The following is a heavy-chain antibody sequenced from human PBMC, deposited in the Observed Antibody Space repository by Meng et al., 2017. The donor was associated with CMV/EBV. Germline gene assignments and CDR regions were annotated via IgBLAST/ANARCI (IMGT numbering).Heavy chain of an antibody. CDR1: GYTFTGYY. CDR3: ARNWYSSSSGSFDI. J-gene: IGHJ3*02. D-gene: IGHD6-6*01. CDR2: INPNSGGT. V-gene: IGHV1-2*02. Sequence: QGQLVQAGPEVKKPGASVKVSCKASGYTFTGYYMHWVRQAPGQGLEWMGWINPNSGGTNYAQKFQGRVTMTRDTSISTAYMELSRLRSDDTAVYYCARNWYSSSSGSFDIWGQGTMVTVSS.